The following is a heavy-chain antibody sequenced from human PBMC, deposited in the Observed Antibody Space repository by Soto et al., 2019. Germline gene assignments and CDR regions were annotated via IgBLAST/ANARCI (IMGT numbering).Heavy chain of an antibody. CDR2: IYYSGST. Sequence: QLQLQESGPGLVKPSETLSLTCTVSGGSISSSSYYWGWIRQPPGKGLEWIGSIYYSGSTYYNPSLKSRVPISVDTSKNQFSLKLSSVTAADTAVYYCARRPFFGSGYDYPYNWFDPWGQGTLVTVSS. V-gene: IGHV4-39*01. CDR3: ARRPFFGSGYDYPYNWFDP. D-gene: IGHD5-12*01. CDR1: GGSISSSSYY. J-gene: IGHJ5*02.